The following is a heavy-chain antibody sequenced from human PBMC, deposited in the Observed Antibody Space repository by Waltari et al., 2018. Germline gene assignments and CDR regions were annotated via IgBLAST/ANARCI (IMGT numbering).Heavy chain of an antibody. V-gene: IGHV3-23*01. CDR1: GFTFSSYA. CDR3: AKPRGEVVIAILADAFDI. CDR2: ISGSGGST. D-gene: IGHD2-21*01. J-gene: IGHJ3*02. Sequence: EVQLLESGGGLVQPGGSLRLSCAASGFTFSSYAMSWVRQAPGKGLEWVSAISGSGGSTYYADSVKGRFTISRDNSKNTLYLQMNSLRAEDTAVYYCAKPRGEVVIAILADAFDIWGQGTMVTVSS.